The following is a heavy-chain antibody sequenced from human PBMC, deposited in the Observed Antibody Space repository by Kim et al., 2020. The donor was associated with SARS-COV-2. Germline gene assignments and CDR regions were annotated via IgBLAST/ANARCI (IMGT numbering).Heavy chain of an antibody. J-gene: IGHJ6*02. CDR3: AREGWFGESVSPYYYYGMDV. Sequence: GESLKISCKGSGYSFTSYWISWVRQMPGKGLEWMGRIDPSDSYTNYSPSFQGHVTISADKSISTAYLQWSSLKASDTAMYYCAREGWFGESVSPYYYYGMDVCGQGTTVTVSS. V-gene: IGHV5-10-1*01. CDR2: IDPSDSYT. CDR1: GYSFTSYW. D-gene: IGHD3-10*01.